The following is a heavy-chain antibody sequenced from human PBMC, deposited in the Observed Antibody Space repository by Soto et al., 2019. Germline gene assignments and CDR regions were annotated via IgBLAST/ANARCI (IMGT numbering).Heavy chain of an antibody. D-gene: IGHD3-9*01. Sequence: VGSLRLSCAASGFTFSSYGMHWVRQAPGKGLEWVAVIWYDGSNKYYADSVKGRFTISRDNSKNTLYLQMNSLRAEDTAVYYCASDRDYDILTGYYSFYYYYGMDVWGQGTTVTVSS. CDR1: GFTFSSYG. J-gene: IGHJ6*02. CDR2: IWYDGSNK. V-gene: IGHV3-33*01. CDR3: ASDRDYDILTGYYSFYYYYGMDV.